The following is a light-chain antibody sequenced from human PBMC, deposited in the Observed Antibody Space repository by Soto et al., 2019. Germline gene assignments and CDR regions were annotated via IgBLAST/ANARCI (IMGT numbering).Light chain of an antibody. Sequence: DIQMSQSPSLLSASVGDRITITCRASQSISRYLNWYQQKPGKAPKLLIFGASNLQSGVPSRFSGSGSGADFALTISSLQPEDFATYYCQQSDSTPRTFGQGTKVEVK. CDR2: GAS. J-gene: IGKJ1*01. V-gene: IGKV1-39*01. CDR1: QSISRY. CDR3: QQSDSTPRT.